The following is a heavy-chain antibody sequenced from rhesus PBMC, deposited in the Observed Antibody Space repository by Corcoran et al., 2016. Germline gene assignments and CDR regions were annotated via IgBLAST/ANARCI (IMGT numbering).Heavy chain of an antibody. J-gene: IGHJ4*01. CDR3: ARDSVQFYFDY. V-gene: IGHV4-165*01. Sequence: QVQLQESGPGLVKPSETLSLTCAVSGYSISSNYWSWIRQPPGKGLEWIGYIDGSSGSTYYNPSLKSRVTISTDTSQNQFSLKLSSVTAADTAVYYCARDSVQFYFDYWGQGVLVTVSS. CDR2: IDGSSGST. D-gene: IGHD5-24*01. CDR1: GYSISSNY.